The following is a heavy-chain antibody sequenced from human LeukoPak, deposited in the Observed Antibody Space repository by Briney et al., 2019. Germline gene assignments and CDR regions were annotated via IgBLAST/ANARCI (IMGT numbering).Heavy chain of an antibody. CDR3: ARECCSSGTCYSRQYYFYY. Sequence: PGGSLRLSCAASGFTVSSNYMSWVRQAPGKGLELVSVIYSADSTYYADSVKGRFTISRDNSKNTLYLQMNSLRAEDTAVYYCARECCSSGTCYSRQYYFYYWGQGTLVTVSS. CDR1: GFTVSSNY. CDR2: IYSADST. J-gene: IGHJ4*02. V-gene: IGHV3-53*01. D-gene: IGHD2-15*01.